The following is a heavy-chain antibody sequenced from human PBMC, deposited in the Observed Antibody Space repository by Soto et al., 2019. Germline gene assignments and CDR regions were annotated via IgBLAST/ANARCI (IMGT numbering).Heavy chain of an antibody. Sequence: GASVKVSCKASGGTFSSYAISWVRQAPGQGLEWMGGIIPIFGTANYAQKFQGRVTITADESTSTAYMELSSLRSEDTAVYYCARGRRTTGTTFDYWGQGTLVTVSS. CDR1: GGTFSSYA. J-gene: IGHJ4*02. CDR2: IIPIFGTA. D-gene: IGHD1-1*01. CDR3: ARGRRTTGTTFDY. V-gene: IGHV1-69*13.